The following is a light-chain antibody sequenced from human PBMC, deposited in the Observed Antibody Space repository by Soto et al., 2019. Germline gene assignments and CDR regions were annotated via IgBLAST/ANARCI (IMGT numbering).Light chain of an antibody. J-gene: IGKJ1*01. CDR3: QQYNSQWT. CDR2: DAS. V-gene: IGKV1-5*01. Sequence: DVPMTQSPSTLSASVGDRVTITCRASQSISSWLAWYQQKPGKAPKLLIYDASSLESGVPSRLTGSGSGTEFTLTISSLQPDDFATYYCQQYNSQWTFGQGTKVDIK. CDR1: QSISSW.